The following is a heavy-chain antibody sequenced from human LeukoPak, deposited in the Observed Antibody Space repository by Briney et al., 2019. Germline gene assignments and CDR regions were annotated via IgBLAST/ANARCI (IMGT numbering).Heavy chain of an antibody. CDR3: AKSNGYTNRWYDY. V-gene: IGHV3-23*01. CDR1: GFTFSNYA. Sequence: PGGSLRLSCAASGFTFSNYAMSWVRQAPGKGLEWVSGISASGGSTYYAHSVNGRFTISRDNSKNTVSLQMDSLRAEDTALYYCAKSNGYTNRWYDYWGQGTLVSVSS. D-gene: IGHD6-13*01. J-gene: IGHJ4*02. CDR2: ISASGGST.